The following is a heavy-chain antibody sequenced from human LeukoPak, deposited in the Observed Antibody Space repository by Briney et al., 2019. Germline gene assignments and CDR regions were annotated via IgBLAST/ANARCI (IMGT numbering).Heavy chain of an antibody. CDR3: ARGVGYVDY. J-gene: IGHJ4*02. D-gene: IGHD6-13*01. CDR2: IYYSGST. CDR1: GGSISSGGYS. Sequence: SETLSLTCAVSGGSISSGGYSWSWIRQPPGKGLEWIGYIYYSGSTYYNPSLKSRVTISVDTSKNQLSLKLSSVTAADTAVYYCARGVGYVDYWGQGTLVTVSS. V-gene: IGHV4-30-4*07.